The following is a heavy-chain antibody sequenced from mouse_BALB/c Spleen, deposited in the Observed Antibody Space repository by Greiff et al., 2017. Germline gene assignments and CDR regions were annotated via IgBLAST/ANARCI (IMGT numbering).Heavy chain of an antibody. Sequence: QVQLQQSGAELVRPGTSVKVSCKASGYAFTNYLIEWVKQRPGQGLEWIGVINPGSGGTNYNEKFKGKATLTADKSSSTAYMQLSSLTSDDSAVYFCARRWGSSSTHAMDYWGQGTSVTVSS. CDR3: ARRWGSSSTHAMDY. CDR2: INPGSGGT. D-gene: IGHD1-1*01. V-gene: IGHV1-54*03. J-gene: IGHJ4*01. CDR1: GYAFTNYL.